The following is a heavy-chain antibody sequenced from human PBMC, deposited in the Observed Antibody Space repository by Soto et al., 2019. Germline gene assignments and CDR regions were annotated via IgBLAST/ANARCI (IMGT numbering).Heavy chain of an antibody. CDR3: GRGGAVSTSWYWGDGLDS. Sequence: QVQLEQSGSEVKKSGSSVKVSCTASGYSFSSHAITWVRQAPGQGLEWMGGVIPVSVTPSYAQQFQGRVTISADKSTNTSYLELRRLRTEDTAVYYCGRGGAVSTSWYWGDGLDSWGQGTQVTVSS. CDR2: VIPVSVTP. CDR1: GYSFSSHA. J-gene: IGHJ4*02. V-gene: IGHV1-69*06. D-gene: IGHD6-13*01.